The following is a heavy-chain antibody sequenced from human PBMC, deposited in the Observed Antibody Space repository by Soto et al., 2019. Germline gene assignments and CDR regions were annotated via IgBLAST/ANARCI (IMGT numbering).Heavy chain of an antibody. CDR2: IHYSGSI. J-gene: IGHJ3*02. CDR3: ARAHRYYDYPDI. V-gene: IGHV4-30-4*01. D-gene: IGHD3-22*01. CDR1: GGSVSSGDYY. Sequence: QVQLQESGPGLVKASQTLSLTCTVSGGSVSSGDYYWSWIRQPPGKVLEWIGYIHYSGSIYYNPSIKSRVTISVATSKNQFSLKLTSVTAADTAVYYCARAHRYYDYPDIWGQGTMVTVSS.